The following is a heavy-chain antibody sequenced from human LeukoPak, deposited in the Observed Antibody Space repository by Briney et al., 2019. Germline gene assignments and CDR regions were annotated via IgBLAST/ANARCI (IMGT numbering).Heavy chain of an antibody. V-gene: IGHV4-59*08. D-gene: IGHD3-22*01. Sequence: SETLSLTCTVSGGSISSYYWSWIRQPPGKGLEWIGYIYYSGSTNYNPSLKSRVTISVDTSKNQFSLKLSSVTAADTAVYYCARGLYYYDSSGYPAFDYWGQGTLVTVSS. CDR1: GGSISSYY. J-gene: IGHJ4*02. CDR2: IYYSGST. CDR3: ARGLYYYDSSGYPAFDY.